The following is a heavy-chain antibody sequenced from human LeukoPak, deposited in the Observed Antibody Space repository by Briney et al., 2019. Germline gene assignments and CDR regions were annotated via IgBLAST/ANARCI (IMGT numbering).Heavy chain of an antibody. CDR1: GYSISSGYY. Sequence: PSETLSLTCSVSGYSISSGYYWTWIRQSPGKGLEWIGEINHSGRTNHNPSLKSRVTISVDTSKNQFSLKLSSVTAADTAVYYCARPLGYCSTSTCPQSWFDPWGQGTLVTVSS. CDR3: ARPLGYCSTSTCPQSWFDP. J-gene: IGHJ5*02. V-gene: IGHV4-38-2*02. D-gene: IGHD2-2*01. CDR2: INHSGRT.